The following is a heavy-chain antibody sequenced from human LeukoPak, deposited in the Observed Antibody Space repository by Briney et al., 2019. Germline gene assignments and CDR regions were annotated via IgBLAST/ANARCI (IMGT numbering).Heavy chain of an antibody. CDR2: INPNSGGT. Sequence: ASVKVSCKASGYTFTGYYMHWVRQALGQGLEWMGWINPNSGGTNYAQKFQGRVTMTRDTPISTAYMELSRLRSDDTAVYYCARRMVGFATRFDPWGQGTLVTVSS. J-gene: IGHJ5*02. D-gene: IGHD2-15*01. CDR1: GYTFTGYY. CDR3: ARRMVGFATRFDP. V-gene: IGHV1-2*02.